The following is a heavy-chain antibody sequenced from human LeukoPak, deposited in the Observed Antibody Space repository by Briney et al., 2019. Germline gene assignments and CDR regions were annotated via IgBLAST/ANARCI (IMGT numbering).Heavy chain of an antibody. Sequence: SETLSLTCTVSGGSISSYYWSWIRQPAGKGLEWIGRIYTSGSTNYNPSLKSRVTISVDTSKNQFSLKLSSVTAADTAVYYCAREVTLVSYYYYYYMDVWGKGATVTVSS. V-gene: IGHV4-4*07. J-gene: IGHJ6*03. CDR1: GGSISSYY. CDR3: AREVTLVSYYYYYYMDV. CDR2: IYTSGST. D-gene: IGHD2-8*02.